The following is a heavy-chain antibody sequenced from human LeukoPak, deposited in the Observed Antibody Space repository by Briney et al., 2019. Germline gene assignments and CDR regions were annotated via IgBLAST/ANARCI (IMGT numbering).Heavy chain of an antibody. CDR1: LFTFSSYV. D-gene: IGHD3-10*01. Sequence: GGSLRLSCAPSLFTFSSYVLSWVRQAPGKGLEWVSAIRGSGGSTYYADSVKGRFTMSRDNSKNTLHLQMNSLRAADTAVYYCAKLWFGESAHFKYWGQGALLTLSA. CDR2: IRGSGGST. V-gene: IGHV3-23*01. J-gene: IGHJ4*02. CDR3: AKLWFGESAHFKY.